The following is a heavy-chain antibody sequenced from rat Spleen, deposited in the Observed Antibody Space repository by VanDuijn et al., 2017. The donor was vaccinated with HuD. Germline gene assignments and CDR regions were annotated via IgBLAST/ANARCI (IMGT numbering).Heavy chain of an antibody. CDR2: IWNTGGT. D-gene: IGHD1-10*01. Sequence: QVQLKESGPGLVQPSQTLSLTCTVSGFSLTNYHVSWVRQPPGKSLVWMGVIWNTGGTQYNSALKSRLSISRDTSKSQVFLKMYSLQTEDTATYYCAREGNYAYYFDYWGQGVMVTVSS. CDR1: GFSLTNYH. CDR3: AREGNYAYYFDY. J-gene: IGHJ2*01. V-gene: IGHV2-41*01.